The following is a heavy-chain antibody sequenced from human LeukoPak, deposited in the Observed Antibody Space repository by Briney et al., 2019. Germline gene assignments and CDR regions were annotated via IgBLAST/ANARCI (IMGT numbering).Heavy chain of an antibody. J-gene: IGHJ4*02. CDR1: GYSLADLA. CDR2: FVGEHGKT. V-gene: IGHV1-24*01. Sequence: ASVKVSCKVSGYSLADLAMHWARQAPGEGLEWMGGFVGEHGKTIYAQKFQGRVTMTEDTSADTAYMELKSLRSDDTAVYYCATDRGEITPDDTRFDYWGQGSLVTVSS. CDR3: ATDRGEITPDDTRFDY. D-gene: IGHD3-10*01.